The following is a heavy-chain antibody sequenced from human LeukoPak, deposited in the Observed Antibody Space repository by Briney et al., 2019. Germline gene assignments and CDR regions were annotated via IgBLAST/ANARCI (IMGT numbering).Heavy chain of an antibody. CDR1: GGTFSSYA. V-gene: IGHV1-69*05. CDR2: IIPIFGTA. J-gene: IGHJ6*03. D-gene: IGHD5-18*01. Sequence: ASVKLSCKASGGTFSSYAISWVRHAPGQGLEWMGGIIPIFGTANYAQKFQGRVTITTDESTSTAYMELSSLRSEDTAVYCCAREGRIQLWTPYYYYYMDVWGKGTTVTVSS. CDR3: AREGRIQLWTPYYYYYMDV.